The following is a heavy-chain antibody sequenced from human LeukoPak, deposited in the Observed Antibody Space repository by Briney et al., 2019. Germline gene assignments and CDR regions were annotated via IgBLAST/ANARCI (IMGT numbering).Heavy chain of an antibody. V-gene: IGHV1-69*01. CDR3: ARGVGRYDILTGRLDY. CDR1: GGTFSNYA. D-gene: IGHD3-9*01. CDR2: IIPIFATP. Sequence: SVKVSCKASGGTFSNYAIRWVRQAPGQGLEWMGGIIPIFATPNYAQKFQGRVTITADESTSTAYMELSSLKSDDTAIYYCARGVGRYDILTGRLDYWGQGTLVTVSS. J-gene: IGHJ4*02.